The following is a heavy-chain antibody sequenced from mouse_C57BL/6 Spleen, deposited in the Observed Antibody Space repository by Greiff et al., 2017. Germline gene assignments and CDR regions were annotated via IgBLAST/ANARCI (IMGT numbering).Heavy chain of an antibody. V-gene: IGHV1-64*01. Sequence: QVQLQQPGAELVKPGASVKLSCKASGYTFTSYWMHWVKQRPGQGLEWIGIIHPNSGSTNYNEKFKSKATLTVDKSSSTAYMQLSSLTSEDSAVSYGARDGSLCGLAWFAYWGQGTLVTVSA. CDR1: GYTFTSYW. CDR2: IHPNSGST. D-gene: IGHD1-1*02. J-gene: IGHJ3*01. CDR3: ARDGSLCGLAWFAY.